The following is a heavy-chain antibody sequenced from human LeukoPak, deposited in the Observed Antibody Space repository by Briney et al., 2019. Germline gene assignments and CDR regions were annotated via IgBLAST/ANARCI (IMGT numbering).Heavy chain of an antibody. CDR1: GYTFTSYG. D-gene: IGHD3-9*01. CDR2: ISAYNGNT. Sequence: ASVKVSCKASGYTFTSYGISWVRQAPGQGLEWMGWISAYNGNTNYAQKLQGRVTMTTDTSTSTAYMELRSLRSDDTAVYYCARADYDILSELYYYYGMDVWGQGTTVTVSS. CDR3: ARADYDILSELYYYYGMDV. J-gene: IGHJ6*02. V-gene: IGHV1-18*01.